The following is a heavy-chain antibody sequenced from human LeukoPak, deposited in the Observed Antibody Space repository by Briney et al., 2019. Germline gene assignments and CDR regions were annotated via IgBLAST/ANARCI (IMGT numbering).Heavy chain of an antibody. V-gene: IGHV4-30-4*08. J-gene: IGHJ5*02. D-gene: IGHD2-8*01. CDR3: ARGDDCTNGVCYRGFDP. CDR1: GGSISSYY. CDR2: IYYSGST. Sequence: PSETLSLTCTVSGGSISSYYWSWIRQPPGKGLEWIGYIYYSGSTYYNPSLKSRVTISVDTSKNQFSLKLSSVTAADTAVYYCARGDDCTNGVCYRGFDPWGQETLVTVSS.